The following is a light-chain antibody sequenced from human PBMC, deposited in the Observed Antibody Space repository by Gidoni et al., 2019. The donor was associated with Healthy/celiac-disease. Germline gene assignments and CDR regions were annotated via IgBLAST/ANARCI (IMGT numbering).Light chain of an antibody. CDR2: DAS. CDR1: QSISSW. J-gene: IGKJ2*01. V-gene: IGKV1-5*01. Sequence: ASVGDRVTITCRASQSISSWLAWYQQKPGKAPKLLIYDASSLESGVPSRFSGSGSGTEFTLTISSLQPDDFATYYCQQYNSYSYTFGQGTKLEIK. CDR3: QQYNSYSYT.